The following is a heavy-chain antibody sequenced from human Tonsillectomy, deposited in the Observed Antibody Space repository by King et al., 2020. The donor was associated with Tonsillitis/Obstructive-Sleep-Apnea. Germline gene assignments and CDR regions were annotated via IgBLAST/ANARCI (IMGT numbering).Heavy chain of an antibody. D-gene: IGHD3-3*01. CDR2: IYWDDDK. CDR1: GFSLSTSGVG. V-gene: IGHV2-5*02. CDR3: AHNSGGTYYDFWSGRTSQGFRPYYFDY. J-gene: IGHJ4*02. Sequence: QVTLKESGPTLVKPTQTLTLTCTFSGFSLSTSGVGVGWIRQPPGKALEWLALIYWDDDKRYSPSLKSRLTITKDTSKNQVVLTMTNMDPVDTATYYCAHNSGGTYYDFWSGRTSQGFRPYYFDYWGQGTLVTVSS.